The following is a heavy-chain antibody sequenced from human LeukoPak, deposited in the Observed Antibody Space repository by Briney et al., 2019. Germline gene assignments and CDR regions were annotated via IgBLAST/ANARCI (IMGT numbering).Heavy chain of an antibody. Sequence: SETLSLTCTVSGGSISSYHWSWIRQPPGKGLQWIGFIYSSGSTNYNPSLKSRVTISLDTSKNQFSLRVSSVTSADTAVYYCARGDSGYDYAFDIWGQGTMVTASS. CDR2: IYSSGST. V-gene: IGHV4-59*01. D-gene: IGHD5-12*01. J-gene: IGHJ3*02. CDR1: GGSISSYH. CDR3: ARGDSGYDYAFDI.